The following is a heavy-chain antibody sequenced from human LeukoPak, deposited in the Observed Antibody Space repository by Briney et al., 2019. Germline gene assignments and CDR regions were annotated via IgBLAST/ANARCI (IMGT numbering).Heavy chain of an antibody. CDR3: ARDNYGVWLGYYMDV. Sequence: GGSLRLSCAASGFTFSSYSMNWVRQAPGKGLEWVSYISSSSSTIYYADSVKGRFTISRDNAKNSLYLQMNSLRAEDTAVYYCARDNYGVWLGYYMDVWGKGTTVTISS. CDR1: GFTFSSYS. J-gene: IGHJ6*03. CDR2: ISSSSSTI. D-gene: IGHD3-10*01. V-gene: IGHV3-48*04.